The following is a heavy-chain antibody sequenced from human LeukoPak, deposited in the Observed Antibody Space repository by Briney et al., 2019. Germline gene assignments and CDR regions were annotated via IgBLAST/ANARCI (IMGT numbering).Heavy chain of an antibody. D-gene: IGHD6-6*01. CDR2: IYYSGST. CDR3: ARVSGSSSWYWFDP. V-gene: IGHV4-59*01. CDR1: GGSISSYY. Sequence: PSETLSLTCTVSGGSISSYYWSWIRHPPGKGLEWIGYIYYSGSTNYNPSLKSRVTISVDTSKNQFSLKLSSVTAADTAVYYCARVSGSSSWYWFDPWGQGTLVTVSS. J-gene: IGHJ5*02.